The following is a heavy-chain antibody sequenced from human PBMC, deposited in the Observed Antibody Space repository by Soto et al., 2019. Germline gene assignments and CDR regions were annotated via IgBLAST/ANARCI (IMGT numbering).Heavy chain of an antibody. J-gene: IGHJ4*02. Sequence: QVQLQQWGAGLLKPSETLSLTCAVYGGSFSGYYWSWIRQPPGKGLEWIGEINHSGSTNYNPSLKSRVTISVDTCKNQFSLKLSSVTAADTAVYYCARGGGYCSSTSCQRPFDYWGQGTLVTVSS. D-gene: IGHD2-2*01. CDR2: INHSGST. V-gene: IGHV4-34*01. CDR1: GGSFSGYY. CDR3: ARGGGYCSSTSCQRPFDY.